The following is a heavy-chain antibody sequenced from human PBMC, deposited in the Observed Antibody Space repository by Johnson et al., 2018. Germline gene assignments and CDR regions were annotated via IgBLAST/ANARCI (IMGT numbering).Heavy chain of an antibody. D-gene: IGHD3-16*02. CDR2: ISSSSSTI. CDR3: ARDDDYVWGSYRSIYFQH. V-gene: IGHV3-48*02. J-gene: IGHJ1*01. CDR1: GFTFSSYG. Sequence: EVQLLESGGGVVQXGRSLRLSCAASGFTFSSYGMHWVRQAPGKGLEWVSYISSSSSTIYYADSVKGRFTISRDNAKNSLYLQMNSLRDEDTAVYYCARDDDYVWGSYRSIYFQHWGQGTLVTVSS.